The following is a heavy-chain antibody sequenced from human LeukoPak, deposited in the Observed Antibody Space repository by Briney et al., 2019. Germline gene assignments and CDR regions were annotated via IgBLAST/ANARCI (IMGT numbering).Heavy chain of an antibody. CDR2: IYYSGST. Sequence: SETLSLTCTVSGGSISSYSWNWIRQPPGKGLEWIGYIYYSGSTNCNPSLKGRVTIFVDTSKNHFSMKLRSVTAADAAVYYCARDHYYNSSGYTFGYCGQGPLVTVSS. D-gene: IGHD3-22*01. J-gene: IGHJ1*01. CDR1: GGSISSYS. V-gene: IGHV4-59*01. CDR3: ARDHYYNSSGYTFGY.